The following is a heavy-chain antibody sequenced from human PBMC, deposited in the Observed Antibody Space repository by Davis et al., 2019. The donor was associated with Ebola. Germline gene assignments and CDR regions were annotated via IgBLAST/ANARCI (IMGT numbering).Heavy chain of an antibody. Sequence: PGGSLRLSCAASGFTFRSYAMHWVRQAPGKGLEWVAVISYDGSNKYYADSMKSRFTISRDNSKNTLYLQMNSLRAEDTAVYYCARDPEGWDLLRVSLDYWGQGTLVTVSS. CDR1: GFTFRSYA. CDR3: ARDPEGWDLLRVSLDY. CDR2: ISYDGSNK. D-gene: IGHD1-26*01. J-gene: IGHJ4*02. V-gene: IGHV3-30-3*01.